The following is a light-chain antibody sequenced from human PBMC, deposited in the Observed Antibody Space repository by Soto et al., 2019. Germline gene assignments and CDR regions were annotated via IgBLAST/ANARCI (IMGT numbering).Light chain of an antibody. CDR1: QSVSSY. J-gene: IGKJ4*01. V-gene: IGKV3-11*01. CDR3: QHRSNWPRT. Sequence: VMAQSVDTLSVSPGRRNSLAGRASQSVSSYLAWYQQKPGQAPRLLIYDASNRATGIPARFSGSGSGTDFTLTISSLEPEDFAVYYCQHRSNWPRTFGGGTKV. CDR2: DAS.